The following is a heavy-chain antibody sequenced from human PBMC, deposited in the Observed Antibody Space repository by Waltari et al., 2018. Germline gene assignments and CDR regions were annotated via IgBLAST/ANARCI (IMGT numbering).Heavy chain of an antibody. CDR2: IYYTGST. V-gene: IGHV4-59*01. CDR1: GGSISSYY. J-gene: IGHJ5*02. Sequence: QVQLQESGPRLVKPSETLSLSCTVSGGSISSYYWSWIRQPPGKGLDWIGYIYYTGSTNFNPSLKSRVTMSVDTSKNQFSLKLSSVTAADTAVYYCARGGGGDWEWFDPWGQGTLVTVSS. CDR3: ARGGGGDWEWFDP. D-gene: IGHD2-21*02.